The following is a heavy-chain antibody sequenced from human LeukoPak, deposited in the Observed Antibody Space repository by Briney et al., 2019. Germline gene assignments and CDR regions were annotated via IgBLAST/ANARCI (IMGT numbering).Heavy chain of an antibody. CDR1: GFTFSTFA. V-gene: IGHV3-23*01. D-gene: IGHD4-11*01. Sequence: GGSLRLSCAASGFTFSTFAMNWVRQAPGKGLEWVSAISGSGDSTYFGDSVKGRFTISRDNSKSVLYLQMNSLRAEDTAVYYCAKVDLHDDAFDIWGQGTMVTVSS. J-gene: IGHJ3*02. CDR2: ISGSGDST. CDR3: AKVDLHDDAFDI.